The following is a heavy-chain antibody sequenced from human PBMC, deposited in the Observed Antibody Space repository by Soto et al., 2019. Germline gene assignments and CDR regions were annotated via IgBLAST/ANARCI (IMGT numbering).Heavy chain of an antibody. V-gene: IGHV1-3*01. CDR3: ARSSASSVDWFDP. J-gene: IGHJ5*02. D-gene: IGHD6-19*01. CDR1: GYTFISYA. CDR2: INAGNGNT. Sequence: SVKVSCKASGYTFISYAMHWVRQAPGHRLEWMGWINAGNGNTKYSQKFQGRVTFTRDTSASTAYMDLSSLTSEDTAVYYCARSSASSVDWFDPWGQGTLVTVSS.